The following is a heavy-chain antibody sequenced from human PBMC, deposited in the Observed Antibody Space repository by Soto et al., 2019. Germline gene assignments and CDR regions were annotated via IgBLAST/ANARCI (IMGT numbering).Heavy chain of an antibody. Sequence: QVQLVQSGAEVKKPGASVKVSCKASGDTFTDYYIHWVRQAPGQGLEWMGTVNPSGGHTTYAQHFLGNMTMTRDTSPSTLYMELASLTSEDTAIYYCARGGHVVVVTAALDYWGQGTLVTVSS. J-gene: IGHJ4*02. CDR2: VNPSGGHT. CDR1: GDTFTDYY. D-gene: IGHD2-21*02. V-gene: IGHV1-46*01. CDR3: ARGGHVVVVTAALDY.